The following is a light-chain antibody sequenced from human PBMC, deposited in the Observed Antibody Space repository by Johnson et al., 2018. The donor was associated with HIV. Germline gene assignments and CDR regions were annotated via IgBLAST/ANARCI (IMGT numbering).Light chain of an antibody. CDR2: DNS. J-gene: IGLJ1*01. CDR1: SSKIGNKY. Sequence: QSVLTQPPSVSAAPGQKVTISCSGSSSKIGNKYVSWYQQLPGTAPKVLIYDNSKRPSGIPDRFSGSKSGTSATLVITGLQTGEEADYYCGTWDSSLSAVVFGTGTKVTVL. CDR3: GTWDSSLSAVV. V-gene: IGLV1-51*01.